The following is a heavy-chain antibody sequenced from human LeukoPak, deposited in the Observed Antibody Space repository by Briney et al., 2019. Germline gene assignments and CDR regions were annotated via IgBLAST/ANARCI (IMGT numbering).Heavy chain of an antibody. CDR1: GFTFSSYA. Sequence: GGSLRLFCTASGFTFSSYAMSWVRQAPGKGLEWVSAISGSGGSTYYADSVKGRFTISRDNSKNTLYLQMNSLRAEDTAVYYCAKYTRRDGYTYQDAFDIWGQGAMVAVSS. V-gene: IGHV3-23*01. J-gene: IGHJ3*02. CDR2: ISGSGGST. CDR3: AKYTRRDGYTYQDAFDI. D-gene: IGHD5-24*01.